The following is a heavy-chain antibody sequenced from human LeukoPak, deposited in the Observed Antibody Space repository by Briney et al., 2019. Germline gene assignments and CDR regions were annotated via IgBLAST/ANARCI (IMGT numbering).Heavy chain of an antibody. J-gene: IGHJ4*02. CDR3: TKHSIVVAGTGNFEY. CDR2: ISGSGGST. Sequence: GGSLRLSRASSGFTFSSYAMTWVRQAPGKRLEWVSAISGSGGSTYYADSVEGRFTISRDNSKNTLFLQMNSLRAEDTAVYYCTKHSIVVAGTGNFEYWGQGTLVTVSS. V-gene: IGHV3-23*01. D-gene: IGHD6-19*01. CDR1: GFTFSSYA.